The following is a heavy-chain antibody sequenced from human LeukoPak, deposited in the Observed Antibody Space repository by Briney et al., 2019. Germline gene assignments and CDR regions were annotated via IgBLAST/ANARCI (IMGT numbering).Heavy chain of an antibody. CDR1: GFTFSNHW. CDR3: ATEDCTDKGDFDL. V-gene: IGHV3-7*01. D-gene: IGHD2/OR15-2a*01. J-gene: IGHJ2*01. CDR2: INQGGSET. Sequence: PGGSLRLSCAASGFTFSNHWMSWVRQAPGNGLEWVANINQGGSETYYADSVKGRFTISRDNAKSALHLELNSPRVEDTALYYCATEDCTDKGDFDLWGRGTLVTVSS.